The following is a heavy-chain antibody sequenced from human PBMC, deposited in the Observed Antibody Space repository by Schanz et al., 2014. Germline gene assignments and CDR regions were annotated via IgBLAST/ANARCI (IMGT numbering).Heavy chain of an antibody. CDR1: GYTFTSYG. J-gene: IGHJ4*02. CDR2: ISAYNGNT. V-gene: IGHV1-18*01. CDR3: ARGGYSSGWYDRDIAHFDY. D-gene: IGHD6-19*01. Sequence: QVQLVQSGAEVKKSGASVKVSCKASGYTFTSYGINWVRQAPGQGLEWMGWISAYNGNTNYAQKLRGRVTMTTDTSTSTAYMELRSLRSDDTAVYYCARGGYSSGWYDRDIAHFDYWGQGTLXTVSS.